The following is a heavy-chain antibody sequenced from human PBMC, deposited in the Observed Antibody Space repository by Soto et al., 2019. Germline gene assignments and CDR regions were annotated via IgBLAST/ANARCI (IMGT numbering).Heavy chain of an antibody. J-gene: IGHJ4*02. CDR1: GFTFGNNC. CDR2: MNSDGRTT. V-gene: IGHV3-74*01. CDR3: ATAEVDY. Sequence: EVQLVESGGGLVQPGGSLRLSCAASGFTFGNNCMHWVRQAPGKGLEWVSRMNSDGRTTNYADSVKGRFTVSRDNAKNTLYLQMNSLRAEDTAVYYCATAEVDYWGPGTLVTVSS.